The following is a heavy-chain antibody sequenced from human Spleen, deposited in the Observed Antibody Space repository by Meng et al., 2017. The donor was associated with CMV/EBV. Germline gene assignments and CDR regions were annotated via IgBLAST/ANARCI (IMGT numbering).Heavy chain of an antibody. Sequence: GESLKISCEASGFTFSSYAMYWVRQAPGKGLEWVAVTCYNGNNKYYADSVKGRFTISRDNSKNTLYLQMNSLRAGDTAVYYWARDFRYSYGYVDSFYDYGMDVWGQGTTVTVSS. CDR2: TCYNGNNK. CDR1: GFTFSSYA. CDR3: ARDFRYSYGYVDSFYDYGMDV. D-gene: IGHD5-18*01. J-gene: IGHJ6*02. V-gene: IGHV3-33*01.